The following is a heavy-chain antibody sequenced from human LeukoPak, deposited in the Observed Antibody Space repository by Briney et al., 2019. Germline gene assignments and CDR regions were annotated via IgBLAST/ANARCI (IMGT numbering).Heavy chain of an antibody. D-gene: IGHD1-14*01. CDR3: ARDFGTTGSHTFDY. J-gene: IGHJ4*02. CDR2: TYYRSKWYN. Sequence: SQTLSLTCVVSGDSVSIKNGAWNWIRQSPSRGLEWLGRTYYRSKWYNDYAESMEGRMTISQDTSKNQDSLHLNSVTPDDTAVYYCARDFGTTGSHTFDYWGQGTLVTVSS. CDR1: GDSVSIKNGA. V-gene: IGHV6-1*01.